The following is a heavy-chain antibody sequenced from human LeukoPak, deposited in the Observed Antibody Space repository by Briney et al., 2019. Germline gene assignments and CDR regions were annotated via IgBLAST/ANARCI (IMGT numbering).Heavy chain of an antibody. V-gene: IGHV4-61*01. D-gene: IGHD4-17*01. CDR3: ARRVSGDYGHWFDP. CDR1: GGSVSSGNYY. CDR2: NSYSGSA. Sequence: SETLSLTCTDFGGSVSSGNYYWTWIRQPPGKGLEWIGYNSYSGSANYNPSLKSRVTILLDTSKNQFSLKLSSVTAADTAIYSCARRVSGDYGHWFDPWGQGTLVTVSS. J-gene: IGHJ5*02.